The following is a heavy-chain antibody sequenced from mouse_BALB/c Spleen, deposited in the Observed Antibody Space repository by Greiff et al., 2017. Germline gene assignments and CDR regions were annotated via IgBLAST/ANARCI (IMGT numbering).Heavy chain of an antibody. CDR1: GYTFTSYY. V-gene: IGHV1S81*02. Sequence: QVQLQQSGAELVKPGASVKLSCKASGYTFTSYYMYWVKQRPGQGLEWIGGINPSNGGTNFNEKFKSKATLTVDKSSSTAYMQLSSLTSEDSAVYYCTRGHRYEAYYYAMDYWGQGTSVTVSS. D-gene: IGHD2-14*01. J-gene: IGHJ4*01. CDR3: TRGHRYEAYYYAMDY. CDR2: INPSNGGT.